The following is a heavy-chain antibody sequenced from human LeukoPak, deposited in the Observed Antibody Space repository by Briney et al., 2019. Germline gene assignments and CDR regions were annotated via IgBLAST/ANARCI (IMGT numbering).Heavy chain of an antibody. CDR3: ASEDCFWSGRDQSWFDP. V-gene: IGHV3-7*01. Sequence: GGSLRLSCAPSGFTFSSYWMSWVRQAPGKGLEWVANIKQDGSEKYYVDSVKGRFTISRDNAKNSLYLQMNSLRAEDTAVYYCASEDCFWSGRDQSWFDPWGRGTLVTVSS. D-gene: IGHD3-3*01. J-gene: IGHJ5*02. CDR1: GFTFSSYW. CDR2: IKQDGSEK.